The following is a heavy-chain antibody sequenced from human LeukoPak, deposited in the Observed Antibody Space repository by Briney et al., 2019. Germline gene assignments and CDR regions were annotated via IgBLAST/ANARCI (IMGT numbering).Heavy chain of an antibody. CDR2: MNPNSGNT. CDR3: ARDRENYYYYGMDV. V-gene: IGHV1-8*01. J-gene: IGHJ6*02. D-gene: IGHD5-24*01. Sequence: GASVRPSYKASGYTFTSYDVIWVRQATRQGLEWMGRMNPNSGNTDYAQKFQGRVTITRNTSINTAYLELSSLRSEDTAVYYCARDRENYYYYGMDVWGQGTTVTVSS. CDR1: GYTFTSYD.